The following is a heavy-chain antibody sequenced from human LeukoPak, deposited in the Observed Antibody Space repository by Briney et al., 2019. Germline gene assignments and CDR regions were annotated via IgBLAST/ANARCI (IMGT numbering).Heavy chain of an antibody. CDR3: ARAYSSSWYYNWFDP. CDR1: GGSISSYY. V-gene: IGHV4-59*08. CDR2: IYYSGST. D-gene: IGHD6-13*01. J-gene: IGHJ5*02. Sequence: PSETLSLTCTVSGGSISSYYWSWIRKPPGKGLEWIGYIYYSGSTNYNPSLKSRVTISVDTSKNQFSLKLRSVTAADTAMYYCARAYSSSWYYNWFDPWGQGTLVTVSS.